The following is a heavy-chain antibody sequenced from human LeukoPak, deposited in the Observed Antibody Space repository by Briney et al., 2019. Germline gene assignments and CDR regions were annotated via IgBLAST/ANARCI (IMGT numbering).Heavy chain of an antibody. J-gene: IGHJ4*02. Sequence: GGSLRLSCSASGFTFSDYYMSWIRQAPGKGLEWVSYISNSNTYTNYADSVKGRFTISRDNAKNSLNLQMNSLRAEHTAVYYCARAGIIDYWGQGNLVTVSS. CDR1: GFTFSDYY. CDR2: ISNSNTYT. D-gene: IGHD3-16*01. V-gene: IGHV3-11*06. CDR3: ARAGIIDY.